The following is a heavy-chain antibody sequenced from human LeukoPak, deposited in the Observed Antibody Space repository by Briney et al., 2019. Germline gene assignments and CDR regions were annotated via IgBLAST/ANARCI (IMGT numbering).Heavy chain of an antibody. CDR2: ISSNGGST. J-gene: IGHJ4*02. Sequence: GGSLRLSCAASGFSFSSYAMHWVRQAPGKGLKYVSAISSNGGSTYYANSVEGRFTISRDNSKNTLYLQMGSLRAEDMAVYYCAREFCSSTSCYKALGYWGQGTLVTVSS. CDR1: GFSFSSYA. V-gene: IGHV3-64*01. CDR3: AREFCSSTSCYKALGY. D-gene: IGHD2-2*02.